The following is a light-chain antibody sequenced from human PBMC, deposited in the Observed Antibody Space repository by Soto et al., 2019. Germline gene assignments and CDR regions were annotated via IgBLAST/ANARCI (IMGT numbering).Light chain of an antibody. V-gene: IGKV3-11*01. CDR3: QQRSNWIT. J-gene: IGKJ5*01. Sequence: EIVLTQSPATLSLFPGERATLSCRASQSVSSYLAWYQQKPGQAPRLLLYDASNRATGIPARFSGSGSGTDFTLTICSLEPEDFAVYYCQQRSNWITFGQGTRLEIE. CDR2: DAS. CDR1: QSVSSY.